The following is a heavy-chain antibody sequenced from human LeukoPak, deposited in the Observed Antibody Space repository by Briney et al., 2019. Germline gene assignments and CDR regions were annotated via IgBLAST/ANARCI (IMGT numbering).Heavy chain of an antibody. V-gene: IGHV1-46*01. CDR1: GYTFSSYY. CDR2: INPSGSNS. Sequence: ASVKVSRKASGYTFSSYYIHWVRQAPGQGLQWMGVINPSGSNSRYAEEFQGRVTMTRDTSTNTVNMELSSLRSNDTAVYYCSSPKSPYEGTGPHNWGQGTQVTVSS. D-gene: IGHD2-8*02. CDR3: SSPKSPYEGTGPHN. J-gene: IGHJ4*02.